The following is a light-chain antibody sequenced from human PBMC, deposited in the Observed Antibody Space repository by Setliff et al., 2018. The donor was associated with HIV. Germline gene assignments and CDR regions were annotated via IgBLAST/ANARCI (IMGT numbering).Light chain of an antibody. CDR1: SSDVGGYSH. J-gene: IGLJ2*01. CDR2: EVS. CDR3: SSYAGSNNYVV. Sequence: ALTQPASVSGSPGQSITISCTGTSSDVGGYSHVSWYQQHPGKAPKLIIYEVSKRPSGVPDRFSGSKSGNTASLTVSGLQAEDEADYYCSSYAGSNNYVVFGGGTKVTV. V-gene: IGLV2-8*01.